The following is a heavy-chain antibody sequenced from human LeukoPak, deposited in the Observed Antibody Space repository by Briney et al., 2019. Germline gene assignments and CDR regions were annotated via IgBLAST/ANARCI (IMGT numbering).Heavy chain of an antibody. CDR3: ARDVYCSSTSCYLMAFDY. CDR1: GGSISSGSYY. J-gene: IGHJ4*02. D-gene: IGHD2-2*01. CDR2: IYTSGST. V-gene: IGHV4-61*02. Sequence: SETLSLTCTVSGGSISSGSYYWSWIRQPAGKGLEWIGRIYTSGSTNYNPSLKSRVTISVDTSKNQFSLKLSSVTAADTAVYYCARDVYCSSTSCYLMAFDYWGQGTLVTVSS.